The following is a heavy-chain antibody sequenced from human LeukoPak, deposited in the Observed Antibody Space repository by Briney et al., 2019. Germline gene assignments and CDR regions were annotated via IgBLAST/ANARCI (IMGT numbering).Heavy chain of an antibody. J-gene: IGHJ5*02. CDR1: GGSISSGSYY. D-gene: IGHD2-2*02. CDR3: ARDAEPAAIPGFWFDP. V-gene: IGHV4-61*02. CDR2: IYTSGST. Sequence: SQTLSLTCTVSGGSISSGSYYWSWIRQPAGKGLEWIGRIYTSGSTNYNPSLKSRVIISVDTSKNQFSLKLSSVTAADTAVYYCARDAEPAAIPGFWFDPWGQGTLVTVSS.